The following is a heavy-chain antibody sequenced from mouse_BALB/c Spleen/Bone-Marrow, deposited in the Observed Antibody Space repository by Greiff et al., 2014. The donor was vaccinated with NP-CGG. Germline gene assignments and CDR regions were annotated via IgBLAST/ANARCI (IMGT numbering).Heavy chain of an antibody. D-gene: IGHD2-10*02. CDR2: IKPSSGYT. J-gene: IGHJ4*01. V-gene: IGHV1-4*02. CDR1: GYTFTTYT. CDR3: ARRYGNFYGMDY. Sequence: QVQLQQSAAELARPGASVKMSCKASGYTFTTYTMHWVRQRPGQGLEWIGYIKPSSGYTEYNQKFRDKSTLTADKSSGTASMQLNSLTSEDSAVYFCARRYGNFYGMDYWGQGTSVTVSS.